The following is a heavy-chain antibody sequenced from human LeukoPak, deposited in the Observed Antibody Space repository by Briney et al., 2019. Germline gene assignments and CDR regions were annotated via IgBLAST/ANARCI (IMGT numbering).Heavy chain of an antibody. D-gene: IGHD3-10*01. CDR3: ARPDYYGSGSDPAFDI. Sequence: GGSLRLSCAASGITFSSYGMSWVRQAPGKGLEWVSSISSSSSYIYYADSVKGRFTISRDNAKNSLYLQMNSLRAEDTAVYYCARPDYYGSGSDPAFDIWGQGTMVTVSS. CDR1: GITFSSYG. CDR2: ISSSSSYI. V-gene: IGHV3-21*01. J-gene: IGHJ3*02.